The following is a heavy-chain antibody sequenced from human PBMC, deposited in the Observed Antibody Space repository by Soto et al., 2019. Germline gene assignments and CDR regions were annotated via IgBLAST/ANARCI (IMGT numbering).Heavy chain of an antibody. CDR3: AKDRIPRVVVAPYAY. CDR1: GFTFSSYG. CDR2: ISYDGSNK. V-gene: IGHV3-30*18. J-gene: IGHJ4*02. D-gene: IGHD2-15*01. Sequence: QVPLVESGGGVVQPGRSLRLSCAASGFTFSSYGMHWVRQAPGTGLGWVAVISYDGSNKYYADYVKGRFTISRDNSQTTLYPQMNRLRAEDTAVYYCAKDRIPRVVVAPYAYWGRGTLVTVSS.